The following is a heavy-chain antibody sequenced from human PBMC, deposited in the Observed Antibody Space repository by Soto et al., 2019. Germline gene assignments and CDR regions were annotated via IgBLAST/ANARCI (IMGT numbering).Heavy chain of an antibody. CDR3: ARGEGYCSSTSCYTSPGYYYYGMDV. D-gene: IGHD2-2*02. J-gene: IGHJ6*02. V-gene: IGHV1-46*01. Sequence: VKVSCKASGYTFTSYYMHWVRQAPGQGLEWMGIINPSGGSTSYAQKFQGRVTMTRDTSTSTVYMELSSLRSEDTAVYYCARGEGYCSSTSCYTSPGYYYYGMDVWGQGTTVTVSS. CDR1: GYTFTSYY. CDR2: INPSGGST.